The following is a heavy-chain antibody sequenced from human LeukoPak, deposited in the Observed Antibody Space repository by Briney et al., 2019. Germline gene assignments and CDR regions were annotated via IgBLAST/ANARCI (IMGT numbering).Heavy chain of an antibody. D-gene: IGHD3-3*01. J-gene: IGHJ6*02. Sequence: GASVKVSCKASGYTFTGYYMHWVRQAPGQGLEWMGWINPNSGGTNYAQKFQGRVTMTRDTSISTAYVELSRLRSDDTAVYYCASPTNFWSGYNTRHYCYYGMDVWGQGTTVTVSS. V-gene: IGHV1-2*02. CDR2: INPNSGGT. CDR1: GYTFTGYY. CDR3: ASPTNFWSGYNTRHYCYYGMDV.